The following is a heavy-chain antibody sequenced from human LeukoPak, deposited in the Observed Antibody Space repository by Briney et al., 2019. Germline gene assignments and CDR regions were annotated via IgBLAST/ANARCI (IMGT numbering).Heavy chain of an antibody. D-gene: IGHD4-17*01. Sequence: ASVKVSCKASGYTFIDYYIHSVRQAPGQGLEWMGRIDPKSGDIKNAQKFQGRVTMTRVTYISTVYMDLTRLRSDDTAFCYCARGGLRYDAFDIWGQGTMVTVSS. V-gene: IGHV1-2*02. CDR3: ARGGLRYDAFDI. CDR2: IDPKSGDI. CDR1: GYTFIDYY. J-gene: IGHJ3*02.